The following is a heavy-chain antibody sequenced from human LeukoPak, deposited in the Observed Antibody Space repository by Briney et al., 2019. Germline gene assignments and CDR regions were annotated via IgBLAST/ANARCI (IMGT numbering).Heavy chain of an antibody. CDR1: GFTFSNYW. CDR2: IYSGGST. CDR3: ARDFAAAGTTMDV. Sequence: GGSLRLSCAASGFTFSNYWMSWVRQAPGKGLEWVSVIYSGGSTYYADSVKGRFTISRHNSKNTLYLQMNSLRAEDTAVYYCARDFAAAGTTMDVWGQGTTVTVSS. D-gene: IGHD6-13*01. V-gene: IGHV3-53*04. J-gene: IGHJ6*02.